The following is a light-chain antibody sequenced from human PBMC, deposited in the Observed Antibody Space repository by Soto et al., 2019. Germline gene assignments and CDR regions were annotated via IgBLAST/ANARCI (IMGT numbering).Light chain of an antibody. CDR2: AAS. Sequence: EIELTQSPATLSSSAGDRATISCRASQGISSYLAWHQQKPGQAPRLLIYAASNRDSGIPSRFSGSGSGTDFTLTISSLEPEDFADYYCQQLSTLPLTFGGGTKVEIK. CDR3: QQLSTLPLT. CDR1: QGISSY. V-gene: IGKV3-11*01. J-gene: IGKJ4*01.